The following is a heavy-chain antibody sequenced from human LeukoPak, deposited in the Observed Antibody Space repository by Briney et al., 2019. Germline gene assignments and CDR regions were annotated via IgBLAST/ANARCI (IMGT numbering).Heavy chain of an antibody. J-gene: IGHJ4*02. D-gene: IGHD3-22*01. CDR1: GFTFSSYA. V-gene: IGHV3-23*01. CDR2: ISGSGGST. Sequence: PGGSLRLSCAASGFTFSSYAMSWVRQAPGKGLEWVSAISGSGGSTYYADSVKGRFTISRDNSKNTLYLQMNSLRAEDTAVYYCAKGRDYYDSSGYGGDYWGQGTLVTVSS. CDR3: AKGRDYYDSSGYGGDY.